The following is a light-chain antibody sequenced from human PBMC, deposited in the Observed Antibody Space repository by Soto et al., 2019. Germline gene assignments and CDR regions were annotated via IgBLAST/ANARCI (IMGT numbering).Light chain of an antibody. CDR2: EVS. CDR1: SSDVGDYNY. CDR3: SSYSSSSTYV. J-gene: IGLJ1*01. Sequence: QSALTQPASVSGSPGQSITISCTGTSSDVGDYNYVSWYQQHPGKAPKLIIFEVSNRPSGVSNRFSGSKSDNTASLTISGLQGEDEADYYCSSYSSSSTYVFGTGTKLTFL. V-gene: IGLV2-14*01.